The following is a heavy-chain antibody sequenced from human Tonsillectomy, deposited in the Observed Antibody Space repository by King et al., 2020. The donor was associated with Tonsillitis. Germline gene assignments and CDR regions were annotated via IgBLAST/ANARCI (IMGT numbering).Heavy chain of an antibody. CDR3: ATSGDTPNYWYFDL. CDR1: GDSFKKQA. CDR2: IIPFFGTA. Sequence: QLVQSGAEVKKPGSSVKVSCKASGDSFKKQAISWMRQAPGQGLEWMGGIIPFFGTANYALKFHGRITTTADESTSTAYMELSSLTFEDTAVYYCATSGDTPNYWYFDLWGRGTLVTVSS. V-gene: IGHV1-69*01. J-gene: IGHJ2*01. D-gene: IGHD7-27*01.